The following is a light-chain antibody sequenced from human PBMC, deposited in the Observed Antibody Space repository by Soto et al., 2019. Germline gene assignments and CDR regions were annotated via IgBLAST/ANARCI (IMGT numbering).Light chain of an antibody. J-gene: IGKJ5*01. CDR3: QQLNSYPIT. Sequence: DIQMTQSPSTLSASVGERVTITCRASQSVSNWLAWYQQKPGKAPKLLIYDVSSLQSGVPSRFSGSGSGTEFTLTISSLQPEDFATYYCQQLNSYPITFGQGTRLEI. V-gene: IGKV1-5*01. CDR2: DVS. CDR1: QSVSNW.